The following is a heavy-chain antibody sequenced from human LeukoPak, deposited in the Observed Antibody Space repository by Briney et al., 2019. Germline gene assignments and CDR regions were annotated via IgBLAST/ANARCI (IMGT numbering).Heavy chain of an antibody. CDR3: ANLISPNGDY. J-gene: IGHJ4*02. D-gene: IGHD2/OR15-2a*01. V-gene: IGHV3-23*01. CDR2: ISGSGGST. Sequence: GGSLRLCCTASGFTFSSYAMSWVRQAPGKGLEWVSAISGSGGSTYYADSVKGRFTISRDNSKNTLYLQMNSLRAEDTAVYYCANLISPNGDYWGQGTLVTVSS. CDR1: GFTFSSYA.